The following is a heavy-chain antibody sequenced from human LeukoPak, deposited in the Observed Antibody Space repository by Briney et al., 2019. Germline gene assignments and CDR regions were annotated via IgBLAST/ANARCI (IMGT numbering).Heavy chain of an antibody. V-gene: IGHV4-4*09. D-gene: IGHD3-3*01. CDR2: IYTSGST. CDR1: GGSISSYY. CDR3: ARHSKYDFWSGYTAKDWFDP. Sequence: SETLSLTCTVSGGSISSYYWSWIRQPPGKGLEWIRYIYTSGSTNYNPSLKSRVTISVDTSKNQFSLKLSSVTAADTAVYYCARHSKYDFWSGYTAKDWFDPWGQGTLVTVSS. J-gene: IGHJ5*02.